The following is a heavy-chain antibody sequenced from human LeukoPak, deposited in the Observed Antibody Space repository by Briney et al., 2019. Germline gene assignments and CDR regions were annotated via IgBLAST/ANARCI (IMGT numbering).Heavy chain of an antibody. J-gene: IGHJ5*02. V-gene: IGHV3-7*01. CDR1: GFTFSSYW. CDR2: IKQDGSEK. CDR3: TREGITMVRGTFDP. D-gene: IGHD3-10*01. Sequence: PGGSLRLSCAASGFTFSSYWMSWVRQAPGKGLEWVANIKQDGSEKYYVDSVKGRFTISRDNAKNSLYLQMNSLRAEDTAVYYCTREGITMVRGTFDPWGQGTLVTVSS.